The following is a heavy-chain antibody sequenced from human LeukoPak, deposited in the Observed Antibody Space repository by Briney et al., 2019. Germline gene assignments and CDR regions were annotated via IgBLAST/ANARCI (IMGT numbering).Heavy chain of an antibody. CDR3: ARLGFRYSSRYFDS. CDR2: INPSDGST. CDR1: GYTFTRDY. J-gene: IGHJ4*02. V-gene: IGHV1-46*01. D-gene: IGHD6-13*01. Sequence: ASVKVSCKASGYTFTRDYMHWVREAPGQGLEWVGIINPSDGSTSYPQKFQGRVTMTRDISTSTVFMELRTLRSDDTAVYYCARLGFRYSSRYFDSWGQGTLVTVSS.